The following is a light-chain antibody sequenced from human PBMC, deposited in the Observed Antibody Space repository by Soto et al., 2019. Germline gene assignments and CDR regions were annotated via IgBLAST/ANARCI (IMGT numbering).Light chain of an antibody. V-gene: IGLV2-14*01. CDR1: SSDLGGYNY. CDR3: TSYTTSNTRQNV. Sequence: QSVLTQPASVSGSPGQSVTISCTGTSSDLGGYNYVSWYQQHPGKAPQLMIYEVSKRPSGGSNPFSGSKCGNTASLTISGLQPEEGADYKWTSYTTSNTRQNVFGTGTKVTVL. CDR2: EVS. J-gene: IGLJ1*01.